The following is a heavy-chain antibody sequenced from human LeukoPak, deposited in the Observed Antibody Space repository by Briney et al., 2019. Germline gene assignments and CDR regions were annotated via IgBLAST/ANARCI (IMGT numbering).Heavy chain of an antibody. CDR1: GFTFSRHG. D-gene: IGHD5-24*01. J-gene: IGHJ4*02. CDR2: ISPSGDIK. Sequence: GGTLRLSCVASGFTFSRHGMNWVRQAPGKGLEWVSGISPSGDIKYYVDSVKGRFTVSRDNSKNALYLQINSLRDEDTAVYYCAKDDAWLQYNDWGQGTLVTVSS. CDR3: AKDDAWLQYND. V-gene: IGHV3-23*01.